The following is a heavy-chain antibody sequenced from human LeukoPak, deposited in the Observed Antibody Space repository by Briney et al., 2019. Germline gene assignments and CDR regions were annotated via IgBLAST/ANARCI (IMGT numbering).Heavy chain of an antibody. D-gene: IGHD3-22*01. J-gene: IGHJ4*02. CDR3: ARVTGTYYYDSSGYYQNTRPIYFDY. V-gene: IGHV3-20*04. Sequence: GGSLRLSCAASGFTFDDYGMSWVRQAPGKGLEWVSGINWNGGSTGYADSVKGRFTISRDNAKNSLYLQMNSLRAEDTALYYCARVTGTYYYDSSGYYQNTRPIYFDYWGQGTLVTVSS. CDR1: GFTFDDYG. CDR2: INWNGGST.